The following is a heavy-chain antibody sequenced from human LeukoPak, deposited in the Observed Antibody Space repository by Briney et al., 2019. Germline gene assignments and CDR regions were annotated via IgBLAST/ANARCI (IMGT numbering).Heavy chain of an antibody. CDR2: ISYDGSNK. CDR3: ARDLLAADFDY. V-gene: IGHV3-30-3*01. CDR1: GFTFSSYA. J-gene: IGHJ4*02. Sequence: GGSLGLSCAASGFTFSSYAMHWVRQAPGKGLEWVAVISYDGSNKYYADSVKGRFTISRDNSKNTLYLQMNSLRAEDTAVYYCARDLLAADFDYRGQGTLVTVSS. D-gene: IGHD6-13*01.